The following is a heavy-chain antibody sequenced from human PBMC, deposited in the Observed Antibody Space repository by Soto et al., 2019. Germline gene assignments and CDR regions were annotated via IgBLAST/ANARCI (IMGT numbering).Heavy chain of an antibody. V-gene: IGHV4-39*01. J-gene: IGHJ4*02. D-gene: IGHD6-13*01. CDR2: IYYSGDT. CDR3: ASLQVPGNFDY. CDR1: GGSISSRNYY. Sequence: QLQLQESGPGLVKPSETLSLTCTVSGGSISSRNYYWAWVRQPPGKGLEWIGNIYYSGDTYYRPSLRSRLTISVDTPKNQFSLKLSSLTAADTAMYYCASLQVPGNFDYWGQGNLVTVSS.